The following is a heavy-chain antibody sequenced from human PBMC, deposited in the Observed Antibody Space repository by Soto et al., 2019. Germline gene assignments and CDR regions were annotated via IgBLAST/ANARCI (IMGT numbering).Heavy chain of an antibody. CDR3: ARQENMITFGGVIVKGNWFDP. V-gene: IGHV4-39*01. J-gene: IGHJ5*02. D-gene: IGHD3-16*02. CDR1: GGSISSSSYY. CDR2: IYYSGST. Sequence: SETLSLTCTVSGGSISSSSYYWGWIRQPPGKGLEWIGSIYYSGSTYYNPSLKSRVTISVDTSKNQFSLKLSSVTAADTAVYYCARQENMITFGGVIVKGNWFDPWGQGTLVTVSS.